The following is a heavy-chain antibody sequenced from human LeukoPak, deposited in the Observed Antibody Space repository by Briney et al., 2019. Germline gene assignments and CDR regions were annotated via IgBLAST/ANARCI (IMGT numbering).Heavy chain of an antibody. CDR1: GGSISSYY. CDR2: ILYSGIT. V-gene: IGHV4-59*01. CDR3: ARDSGSYPHWFAP. Sequence: SETLSLTCTVSGGSISSYYWNWIRQPPGKGLEWIGYILYSGITNYNPSLKSRVTISVDTSKKQFSLKLTSVTAADTAVYYCARDSGSYPHWFAPWGQGTLVTVSS. J-gene: IGHJ5*02. D-gene: IGHD1-26*01.